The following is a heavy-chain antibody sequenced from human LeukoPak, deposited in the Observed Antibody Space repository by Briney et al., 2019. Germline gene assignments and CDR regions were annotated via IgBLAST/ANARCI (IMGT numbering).Heavy chain of an antibody. Sequence: GGSLRLSCAASGFTFSSYAMSWVRQAPGKGLEWVSAISGSGGSTYYADSVKGRFTISRDNSKNTLYLQMNSPRAEDTAVYYCAKDDSNYVYWYFDLWGRGTLVTVSS. CDR2: ISGSGGST. D-gene: IGHD4-11*01. CDR3: AKDDSNYVYWYFDL. J-gene: IGHJ2*01. CDR1: GFTFSSYA. V-gene: IGHV3-23*01.